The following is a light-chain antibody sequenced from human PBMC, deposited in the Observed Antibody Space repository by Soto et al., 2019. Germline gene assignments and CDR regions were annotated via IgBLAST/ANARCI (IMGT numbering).Light chain of an antibody. CDR2: GAS. V-gene: IGKV3-20*01. Sequence: VLTQSPGTLSLSPGERATLSCRAGQSVSSNYLAWYQQKPGQAPRLLIYGASSRATGIPDRFSGSGSGTDFTLTISRLEPEDFAVYYCQQYGSSPLFTFGPGTKVDIK. J-gene: IGKJ3*01. CDR3: QQYGSSPLFT. CDR1: QSVSSNY.